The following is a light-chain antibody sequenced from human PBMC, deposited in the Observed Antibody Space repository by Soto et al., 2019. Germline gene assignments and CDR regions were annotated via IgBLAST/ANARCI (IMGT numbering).Light chain of an antibody. J-gene: IGLJ1*01. CDR2: EVS. CDR3: SSYTSSSTLVV. Sequence: QSVLTQPASVSGSPGQSITISCTGTSXDVGGYNYVSWYQQHPGKAPKLMIYEVSNRPSGVSNRFSGSKSGNTASLTISGLQAEDEADYYCSSYTSSSTLVVFGTGTRSPS. CDR1: SXDVGGYNY. V-gene: IGLV2-14*01.